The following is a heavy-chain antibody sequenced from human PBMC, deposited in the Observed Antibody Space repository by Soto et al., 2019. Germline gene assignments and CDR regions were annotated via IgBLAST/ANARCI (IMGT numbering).Heavy chain of an antibody. V-gene: IGHV4-31*03. D-gene: IGHD6-13*01. J-gene: IGHJ5*02. CDR3: ARVPYSSSGSRFDP. CDR2: ISYRGST. CDR1: GGSISSGYYY. Sequence: QVQLQELGPGLVQPAQTLSLTCTVSGGSISSGYYYWGWIRQQPGKGLEWIGHISYRGSTYYNRSLMCGVIVSVDTSESQCSLRLTAGTAADWDVYYCARVPYSSSGSRFDPWGQGTLVTVSS.